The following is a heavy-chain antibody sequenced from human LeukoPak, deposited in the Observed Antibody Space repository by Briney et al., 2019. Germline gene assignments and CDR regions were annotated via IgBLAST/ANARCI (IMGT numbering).Heavy chain of an antibody. Sequence: PGGSLRLSCAASGFTFSSYAMHWVRQAPGKGLEWVAVISYDGSNKYYADSVKGRFTISRDNSKNTLYLQMNSLRAEDTAVYYRARDFRFLYYDSSGYPDYWGQGTLVTVSS. J-gene: IGHJ4*02. CDR1: GFTFSSYA. CDR3: ARDFRFLYYDSSGYPDY. V-gene: IGHV3-30*01. CDR2: ISYDGSNK. D-gene: IGHD3-22*01.